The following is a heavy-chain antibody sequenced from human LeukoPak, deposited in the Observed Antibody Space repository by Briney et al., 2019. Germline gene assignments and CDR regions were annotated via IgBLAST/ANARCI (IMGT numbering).Heavy chain of an antibody. CDR2: ISGSGDRT. CDR1: GFTFSNYA. V-gene: IGHV3-23*01. J-gene: IGHJ4*02. Sequence: QTGGSLRLSCAASGFTFSNYAMTWVRQAPGKGLESLSTISGSGDRTFYADSVKGRFTISRDNSKNTVYLQTNRLRAEDSAVYYCAKDATPYYWGQGTLVTVSS. D-gene: IGHD2-15*01. CDR3: AKDATPYY.